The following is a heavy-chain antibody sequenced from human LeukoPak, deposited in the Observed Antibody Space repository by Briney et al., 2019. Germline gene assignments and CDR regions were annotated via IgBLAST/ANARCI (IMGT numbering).Heavy chain of an antibody. J-gene: IGHJ4*02. CDR3: AXXXXXPXXXXFDY. Sequence: TFTXYYIHWVRQAPGQGLEWMGWINPNSGGTNYSQKFQGRVTMTRDTSISTAYMELSRLRSDDTAVYFCAXXXXXPXXXXFDYWGXGXLVTVSS. CDR1: TFTXYY. V-gene: IGHV1-2*02. CDR2: INPNSGGT.